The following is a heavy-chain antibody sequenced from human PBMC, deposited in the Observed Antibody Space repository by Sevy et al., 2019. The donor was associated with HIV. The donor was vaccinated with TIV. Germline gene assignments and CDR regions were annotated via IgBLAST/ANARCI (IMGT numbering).Heavy chain of an antibody. CDR2: GSFTGNT. V-gene: IGHV4-4*07. Sequence: SETLSLTCTVSGGSISSYYWIWIRQPAGKGLEWIGHGSFTGNTNYNPSLKGRVTVSLDTSKNRFSLKLSSVTAADTAVYYCARDNCSGGRCYWGIDYWGQGTLVTVSS. J-gene: IGHJ4*02. D-gene: IGHD2-15*01. CDR3: ARDNCSGGRCYWGIDY. CDR1: GGSISSYY.